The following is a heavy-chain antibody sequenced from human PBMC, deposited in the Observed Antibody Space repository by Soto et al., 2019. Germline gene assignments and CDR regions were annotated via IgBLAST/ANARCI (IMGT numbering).Heavy chain of an antibody. Sequence: QIHLEHSGAVLQKPGASVRVSCKASGYNFFSYEIRWVRQAPGQGPEGLGVIRTHIGTATYSQKCQGRVTLPAGTSTNRVYMEMSSPTPDDPAVYYRLRDGRVLVPGAEGRYMDARGKGTTVTVSS. D-gene: IGHD2-8*02. CDR2: IRTHIGTA. CDR3: LRDGRVLVPGAEGRYMDA. CDR1: GYNFFSYE. J-gene: IGHJ6*03. V-gene: IGHV1-18*01.